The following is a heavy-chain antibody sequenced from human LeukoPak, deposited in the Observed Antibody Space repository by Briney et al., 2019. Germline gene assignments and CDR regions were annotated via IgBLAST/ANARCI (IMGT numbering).Heavy chain of an antibody. V-gene: IGHV1-18*01. J-gene: IGHJ5*02. CDR3: ARDRQGSGPRPPETTWFDP. CDR1: GYTFTSYG. CDR2: ISAYNGNT. D-gene: IGHD1-14*01. Sequence: ASVKVSCKASGYTFTSYGITWLRQAPRQSLEWMGWISAYNGNTIYARNLQGRITMTTDTFTSTAYMELRSLISDDTAVYYCARDRQGSGPRPPETTWFDPWGQGTLVTVSS.